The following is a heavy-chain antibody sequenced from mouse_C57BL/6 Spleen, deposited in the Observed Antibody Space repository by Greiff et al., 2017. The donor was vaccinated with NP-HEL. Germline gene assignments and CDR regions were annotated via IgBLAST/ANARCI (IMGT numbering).Heavy chain of an antibody. Sequence: QVQLQQPGAELVKPGASVKLSCKASGYTFTSYWMHWVKQRPGQGLEWIGMIHPNSGSTNYNEKFKSKATLTVDKSSSTAYMQLSSLTSEDSAVYDCARVLVYYGMDYWGKGTTLTVSS. CDR2: IHPNSGST. J-gene: IGHJ2*01. D-gene: IGHD1-1*01. CDR3: ARVLVYYGMDY. V-gene: IGHV1-64*01. CDR1: GYTFTSYW.